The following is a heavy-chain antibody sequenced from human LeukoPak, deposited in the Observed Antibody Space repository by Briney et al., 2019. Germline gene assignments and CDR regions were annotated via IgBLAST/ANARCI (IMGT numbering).Heavy chain of an antibody. V-gene: IGHV4-30-2*01. CDR1: GVSISSAGYS. CDR3: ASENGFYPVRHFDI. J-gene: IGHJ3*02. CDR2: IYHSGST. D-gene: IGHD2/OR15-2a*01. Sequence: SETLSLTCAVSGVSISSAGYSWSWIRQPPGKGLEWIGYIYHSGSTYYNPSLKSRVTISVDMSNNQFSLKLSSVTAAVTVVYYGASENGFYPVRHFDIWGQGTMVTVSS.